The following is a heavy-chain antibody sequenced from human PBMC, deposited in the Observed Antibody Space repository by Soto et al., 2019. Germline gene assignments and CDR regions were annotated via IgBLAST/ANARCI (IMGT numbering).Heavy chain of an antibody. CDR1: GGSISSSSYY. J-gene: IGHJ5*02. D-gene: IGHD3-3*02. V-gene: IGHV4-39*01. CDR2: IYYSGST. Sequence: QLQLQESGPGLVKPSETLSLTCTVSGGSISSSSYYWGWIRQPPGKGLEWIGSIYYSGSTYYNPSLRSRVTISVDTSKNQSSLKLSSVTAADTAVYYCASPKIAFYNWFDPWGQGTLVTVSS. CDR3: ASPKIAFYNWFDP.